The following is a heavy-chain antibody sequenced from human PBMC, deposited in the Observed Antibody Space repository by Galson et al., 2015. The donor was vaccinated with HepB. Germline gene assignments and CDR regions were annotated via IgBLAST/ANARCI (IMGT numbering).Heavy chain of an antibody. J-gene: IGHJ4*02. CDR2: IGTAGDT. D-gene: IGHD6-19*01. CDR1: GFTFSSYD. V-gene: IGHV3-13*01. CDR3: ARVHSSGWYQDF. Sequence: SLRLSCAASGFTFSSYDMHWVRQATGKGLEWVSAIGTAGDTYYPGSVKGRFTISRENAKNSLYLQMNSLRAGDTAVYYCARVHSSGWYQDFWGPGTLVTVAS.